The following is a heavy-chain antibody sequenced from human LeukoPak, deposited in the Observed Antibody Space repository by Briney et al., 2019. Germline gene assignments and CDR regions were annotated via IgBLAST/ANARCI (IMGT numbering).Heavy chain of an antibody. CDR1: GGSISSRSYY. Sequence: SETLSLTCTVSGGSISSRSYYWGWVRQPPGKGLEWTGSIHYSGSTYYDASFKSRVTMSVDTSKNHFSLKLSSVTAADTAVYYCARLGAGPTYYDFWSGYSSFYFDYWGQGTLVTVSS. D-gene: IGHD3-3*01. J-gene: IGHJ4*02. CDR2: IHYSGST. CDR3: ARLGAGPTYYDFWSGYSSFYFDY. V-gene: IGHV4-39*02.